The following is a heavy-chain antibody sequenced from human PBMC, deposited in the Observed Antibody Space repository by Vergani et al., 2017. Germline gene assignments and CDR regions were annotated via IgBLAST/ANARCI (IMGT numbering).Heavy chain of an antibody. V-gene: IGHV4-61*02. CDR1: GGPISSGSYY. J-gene: IGHJ6*02. Sequence: QVQLQESGPGLVRPSQTLSLTCTVSGGPISSGSYYWSWFRQPAGKGLEWIGRFYTGGCTNYNPSLKSRVTISVDTSKNQFSLQLSSVTAADTAVYYCARDPLYSTTGPFLLLGMDVWLEGTTVAVSS. D-gene: IGHD6-13*01. CDR2: FYTGGCT. CDR3: ARDPLYSTTGPFLLLGMDV.